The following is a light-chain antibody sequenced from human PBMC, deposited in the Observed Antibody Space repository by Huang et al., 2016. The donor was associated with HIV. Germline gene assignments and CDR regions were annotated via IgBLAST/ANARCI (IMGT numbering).Light chain of an antibody. CDR2: GAS. V-gene: IGKV3-15*01. CDR1: QTVSTS. J-gene: IGKJ1*01. CDR3: QQYDNWPQT. Sequence: EIVMTQSPATLSLSPGERATLSCRTGQTVSTSLAWYRPKPGQAPRLLIYGASTRATGVPARFSGSGSGTEFTLTISSLQSEDFAVYYCQQYDNWPQTFGQGTKVEIK.